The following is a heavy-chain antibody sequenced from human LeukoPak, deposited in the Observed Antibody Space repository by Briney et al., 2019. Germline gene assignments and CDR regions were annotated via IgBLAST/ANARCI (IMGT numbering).Heavy chain of an antibody. CDR1: GISFRSYG. J-gene: IGHJ4*02. V-gene: IGHV3-30*02. Sequence: GGSLRLSCAASGISFRSYGMHWDRQAPGKGLEWVTFIWYDASNKYYAESVKGRFTISRDNSKNTVYLQMNSLRADDTAVYYCAKLGGYYDNSASRYFDYWGQGTLVTVSS. CDR2: IWYDASNK. D-gene: IGHD3-22*01. CDR3: AKLGGYYDNSASRYFDY.